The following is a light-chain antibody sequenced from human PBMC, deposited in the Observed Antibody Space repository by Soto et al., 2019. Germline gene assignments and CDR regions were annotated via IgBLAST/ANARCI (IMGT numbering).Light chain of an antibody. V-gene: IGKV3-20*01. CDR3: QQYGSSPPWT. Sequence: EIVLTQSPGTLSLSPGERATLSCRASQRVAGNYLAWYRQKPGQAPSLLISGSSTRATGLPDRFSGSGSGTDFTLNISRLETEDFAVYYCQQYGSSPPWTFGQGTKVEI. CDR2: GSS. J-gene: IGKJ1*01. CDR1: QRVAGNY.